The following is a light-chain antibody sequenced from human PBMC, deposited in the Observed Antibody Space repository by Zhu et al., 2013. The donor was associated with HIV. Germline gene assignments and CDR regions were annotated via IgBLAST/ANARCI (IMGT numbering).Light chain of an antibody. J-gene: IGLJ3*02. Sequence: QSVLTQPPSASGTPGQRVTISCSGSSSNIGNNLVNWYQQLPGTAPKLLIYSDNQRPSGVPDRFSGSKSGTSASLAISGLQSEDEADYYCATWHDSLNGWVFGGGTKLTVL. CDR3: ATWHDSLNGWV. V-gene: IGLV1-44*01. CDR2: SDN. CDR1: SSNIGNNL.